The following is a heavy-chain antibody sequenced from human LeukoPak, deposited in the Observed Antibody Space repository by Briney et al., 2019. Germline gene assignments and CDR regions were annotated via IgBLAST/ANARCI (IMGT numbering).Heavy chain of an antibody. CDR2: INWNGGST. J-gene: IGHJ4*02. V-gene: IGHV3-20*04. D-gene: IGHD3-10*01. CDR1: GFTFDDYG. CDR3: ATTYYYGSGSIH. Sequence: GGSLRLSCAASGFTFDDYGMSWVRQAPGKGLEWVSGINWNGGSTGYADSVKGRSTISRDNAKNSLYLQMNSLRAEDTALYYCATTYYYGSGSIHWGQGTLVTVSS.